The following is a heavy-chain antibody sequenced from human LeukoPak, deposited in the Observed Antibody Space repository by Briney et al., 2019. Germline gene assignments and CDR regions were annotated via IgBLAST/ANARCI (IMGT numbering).Heavy chain of an antibody. D-gene: IGHD4-17*01. CDR3: ARVVLEGPHYGDYLFFDY. CDR2: INHSGST. J-gene: IGHJ4*02. CDR1: GGSFSGYY. V-gene: IGHV4-34*01. Sequence: SETLSLTCAVYGGSFSGYYWSWIRQPPGKGLEWIGEINHSGSTNYNPSLKSRVTISVDTSKNQFSLRLSSVTAADTAVYYCARVVLEGPHYGDYLFFDYWGQGTLVTVSS.